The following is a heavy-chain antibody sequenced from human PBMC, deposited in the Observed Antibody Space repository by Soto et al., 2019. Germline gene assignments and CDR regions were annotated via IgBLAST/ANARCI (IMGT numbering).Heavy chain of an antibody. Sequence: GASVKVSCKASGYTFTSYYMHWVRQAPGQGLEWMGIINPSGGSTSYAQKFQGRVTMTRDTSTSTVYMELSSLRSEDTAVYYCARDRGITIFGVVTYGMDVWAQGTTVTVSS. D-gene: IGHD3-3*01. J-gene: IGHJ6*02. V-gene: IGHV1-46*01. CDR3: ARDRGITIFGVVTYGMDV. CDR2: INPSGGST. CDR1: GYTFTSYY.